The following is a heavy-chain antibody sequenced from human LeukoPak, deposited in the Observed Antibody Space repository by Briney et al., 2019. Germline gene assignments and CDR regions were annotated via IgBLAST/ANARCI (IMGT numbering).Heavy chain of an antibody. CDR2: IYPRDGST. CDR3: ARDQERFDY. CDR1: GYTFTNNY. Sequence: ASVKVSCKASGYTFTNNYLHWVRQAPGQGLEWMGMIYPRDGSTSYAQNFQGRVTVTRDTSTTTVHMELRGLRSEDTAVYYCARDQERFDYWGQGTVVTVSS. D-gene: IGHD1-1*01. J-gene: IGHJ4*02. V-gene: IGHV1-46*01.